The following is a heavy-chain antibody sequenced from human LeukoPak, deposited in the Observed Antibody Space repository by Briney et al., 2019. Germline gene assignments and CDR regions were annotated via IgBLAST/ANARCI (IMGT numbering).Heavy chain of an antibody. J-gene: IGHJ4*02. CDR2: IKQDGSEK. CDR1: GFTSSSYW. V-gene: IGHV3-7*04. Sequence: GGSLRLSCAASGFTSSSYWMSWVRQAPGKGLEWVANIKQDGSEKYYVDSVKGRFTISRDNAKNSLYLQMNGLRVEDTAVYYCARGDAFSGDHWGQGTLVTVSS. CDR3: ARGDAFSGDH.